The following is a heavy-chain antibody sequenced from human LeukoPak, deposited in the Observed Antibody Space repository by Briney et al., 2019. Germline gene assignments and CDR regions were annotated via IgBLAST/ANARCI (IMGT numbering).Heavy chain of an antibody. D-gene: IGHD4-17*01. CDR2: IFASGGAP. V-gene: IGHV3-23*01. Sequence: GGSLRPSCAASGLTFCNYAMVWVRQAPGEGQEWVSAIFASGGAPRYAASVRVRFTISRDNSRNTLFLQMNSLTADDTAVYYCAKDPNGDYVGAFDFCGQGTMVAVSS. J-gene: IGHJ3*01. CDR1: GLTFCNYA. CDR3: AKDPNGDYVGAFDF.